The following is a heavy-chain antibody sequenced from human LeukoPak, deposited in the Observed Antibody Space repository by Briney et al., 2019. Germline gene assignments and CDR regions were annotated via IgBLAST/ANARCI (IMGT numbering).Heavy chain of an antibody. J-gene: IGHJ6*03. CDR3: ARSRPPPYWYYYMDV. CDR1: GGSISGYY. V-gene: IGHV4-59*01. Sequence: SETLSLTCTVSGGSISGYYWSWIRQPPGKGLEWIGYIYYSGSTNYNPSLNSRVTISVDTSKNRFSLNLGSVTAADTAVYYCARSRPPPYWYYYMDVWGKGTTVTVSS. CDR2: IYYSGST.